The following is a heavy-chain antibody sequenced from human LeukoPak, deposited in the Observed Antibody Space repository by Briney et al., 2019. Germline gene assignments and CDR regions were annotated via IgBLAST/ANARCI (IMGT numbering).Heavy chain of an antibody. CDR3: TTESGKGGS. CDR2: FKSEIDGGTI. V-gene: IGHV3-15*01. D-gene: IGHD4-23*01. CDR1: NIFFPNSW. Sequence: PGGSLRLSCAGSNIFFPNSWLSWVRQAPGKGLEWVARFKSEIDGGTIDYAASIKYRFTISRDDPRNTLYLHMDSLQIEDTAVYFCTTESGKGGSWGQGTLVTVSS. J-gene: IGHJ5*02.